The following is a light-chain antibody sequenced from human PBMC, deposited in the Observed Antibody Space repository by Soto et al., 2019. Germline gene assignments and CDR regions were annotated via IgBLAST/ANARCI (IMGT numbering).Light chain of an antibody. V-gene: IGLV2-14*01. Sequence: QSALTQPASVSGSPGQSITISCTGTSSDVGGYNYVSWYQQHPGKAHKLMIYDVSNRPSGVSNRFSGSKSGNTASLTISGLQAEDEADYYCSSYTSSSTLLYVFGTGTKVTV. CDR3: SSYTSSSTLLYV. J-gene: IGLJ1*01. CDR2: DVS. CDR1: SSDVGGYNY.